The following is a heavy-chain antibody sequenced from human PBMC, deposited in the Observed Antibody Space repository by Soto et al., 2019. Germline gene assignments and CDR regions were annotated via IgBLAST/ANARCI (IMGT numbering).Heavy chain of an antibody. Sequence: PSETLSLTCAVSGGSINSGNWWSWVRQPPGKGLEWIGEIYHSGSTNYNPSLKSRVIISVDRSKNQFSLKVRSVTAADTAVYYCARETYGEYVGYFDTWGKGIKVTVSS. CDR2: IYHSGST. D-gene: IGHD4-17*01. CDR3: ARETYGEYVGYFDT. V-gene: IGHV4-4*02. CDR1: GGSINSGNW. J-gene: IGHJ4*02.